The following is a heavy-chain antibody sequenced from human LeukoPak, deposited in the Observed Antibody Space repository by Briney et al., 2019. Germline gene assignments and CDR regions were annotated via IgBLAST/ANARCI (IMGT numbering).Heavy chain of an antibody. V-gene: IGHV3-21*01. J-gene: IGHJ6*02. CDR2: ISSSSSYI. CDR3: AKALDVSLSVASHYYYAMAV. Sequence: GGSLRLSCAASGFTFSSYSMNWARQAPGKGLEWVSSISSSSSYIYYADSVKGRFTISRDNAKNSLYLQMNSLRAEDTAVYYCAKALDVSLSVASHYYYAMAVWCQGTTVTVSS. D-gene: IGHD6-19*01. CDR1: GFTFSSYS.